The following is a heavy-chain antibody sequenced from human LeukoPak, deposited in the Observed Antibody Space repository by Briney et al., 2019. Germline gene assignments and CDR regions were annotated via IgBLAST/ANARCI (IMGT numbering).Heavy chain of an antibody. V-gene: IGHV3-30*02. D-gene: IGHD2-2*01. CDR2: IRHDGSNK. CDR1: GSTFSSYG. Sequence: GGLLRLSFAALGSTFSSYGMDWVGQAPGKGPDWVAFIRHDGSNKYYADSVKGRFTISRDNSKNTLYLQMNSLRAEDTAVYYCARFKYCSSTSCPETLDYWGQGTLVTVSS. J-gene: IGHJ4*02. CDR3: ARFKYCSSTSCPETLDY.